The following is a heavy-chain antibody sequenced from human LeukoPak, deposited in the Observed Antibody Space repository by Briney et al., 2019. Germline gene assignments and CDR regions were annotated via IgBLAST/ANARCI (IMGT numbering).Heavy chain of an antibody. J-gene: IGHJ4*02. CDR3: ARSRGTTSWYYYDSSGYYLDY. CDR2: IKQDGSEK. V-gene: IGHV3-7*01. Sequence: GGSLRLSCAASGFTFSSYWMSWVRQAPGKGLEWVANIKQDGSEKYYVDSVKGRFTTSRDNAKNSLYLQMNSLRAEDTAVYYCARSRGTTSWYYYDSSGYYLDYWGQGTLVTVSS. D-gene: IGHD3-22*01. CDR1: GFTFSSYW.